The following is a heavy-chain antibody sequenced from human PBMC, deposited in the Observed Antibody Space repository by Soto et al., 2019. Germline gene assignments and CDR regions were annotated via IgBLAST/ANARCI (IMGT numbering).Heavy chain of an antibody. V-gene: IGHV4-31*03. CDR1: GGSISSGGYY. Sequence: QVQLQESGPGLVKPSQTLSLTCTVSGGSISSGGYYWSWIRQHPGKGLGWIGYIYYSGSTYYNPSLKSRVTISVDTSKNQFSLKLSSVTAADTAVYYCARGGAVAGEYGMDVWGQGTTVTVSS. CDR2: IYYSGST. J-gene: IGHJ6*02. CDR3: ARGGAVAGEYGMDV. D-gene: IGHD6-19*01.